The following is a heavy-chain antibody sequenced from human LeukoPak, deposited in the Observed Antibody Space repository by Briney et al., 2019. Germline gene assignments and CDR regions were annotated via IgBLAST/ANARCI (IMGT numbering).Heavy chain of an antibody. CDR1: GGSISSYY. J-gene: IGHJ3*02. V-gene: IGHV4-59*01. CDR3: ARDNYYGSSGSDAFDI. D-gene: IGHD3-22*01. Sequence: SETLSLTCTVSGGSISSYYWSWIRQPPGKGLEWIGYIYYSGSTNYNPSLKSRVTISVDTSKNQFSLKLSSVTAADTAVYYCARDNYYGSSGSDAFDIWGQGTMVTVSS. CDR2: IYYSGST.